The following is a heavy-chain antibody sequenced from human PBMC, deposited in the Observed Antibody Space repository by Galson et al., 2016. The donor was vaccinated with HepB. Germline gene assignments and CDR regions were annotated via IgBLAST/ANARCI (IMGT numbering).Heavy chain of an antibody. V-gene: IGHV7-4-1*02. Sequence: SVKVSCKASGYSFTSYGINWVRQAPGHGLEWMGWINANTGNPTYAQGFTGRFVFSLDTSVSAAYLQISGLKAEDTAVYYCARDLDCTHGVRYRDYYYYGMDVWGQGTTVTVSS. CDR3: ARDLDCTHGVRYRDYYYYGMDV. CDR1: GYSFTSYG. D-gene: IGHD2-8*01. J-gene: IGHJ6*02. CDR2: INANTGNP.